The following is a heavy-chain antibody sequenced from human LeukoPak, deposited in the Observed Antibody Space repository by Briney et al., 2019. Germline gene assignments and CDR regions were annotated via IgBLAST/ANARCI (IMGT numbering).Heavy chain of an antibody. CDR1: GFTFSSYA. V-gene: IGHV3-23*01. D-gene: IGHD6-19*01. CDR2: ISGGGGST. J-gene: IGHJ4*02. Sequence: GGSLRLSCAASGFTFSSYAMSWVRQAPGKGLEWVSAISGGGGSTYYADSVKGRFTISRDNSKNTLYLQMNSLRAEDTAVYYCAKDPRLAVAGYYFDYWGQGTLVTVSS. CDR3: AKDPRLAVAGYYFDY.